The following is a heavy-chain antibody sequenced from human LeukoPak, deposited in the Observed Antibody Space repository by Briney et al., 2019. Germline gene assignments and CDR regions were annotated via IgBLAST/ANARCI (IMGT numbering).Heavy chain of an antibody. D-gene: IGHD3-3*01. CDR3: AVGITILGVAASFDS. CDR2: IDHRGTA. V-gene: IGHV4-34*01. Sequence: SETLSLTCAVYGASYNAYYWSWIRQPPGKGLEWIGDIDHRGTATYNPPLKSRLTISADASKNQFSLKLNSVTDADTAVYYCAVGITILGVAASFDSWGQGNLVIVSS. J-gene: IGHJ4*02. CDR1: GASYNAYY.